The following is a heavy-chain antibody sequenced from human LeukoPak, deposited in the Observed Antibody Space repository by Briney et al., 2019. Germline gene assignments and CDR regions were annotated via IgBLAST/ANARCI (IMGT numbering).Heavy chain of an antibody. CDR2: IYTSGST. D-gene: IGHD2-15*01. V-gene: IGHV4-4*07. J-gene: IGHJ6*03. CDR3: ARVGCSGGSCYYDYMDV. Sequence: PSETLSLTCTVSGGSISSYYWSWIRQPAGKGLEWIGRIYTSGSTNYNPSLRSRVTMSVDTSENQFSLKLSSVTAADTAVYYCARVGCSGGSCYYDYMDVWGKGTTVTISS. CDR1: GGSISSYY.